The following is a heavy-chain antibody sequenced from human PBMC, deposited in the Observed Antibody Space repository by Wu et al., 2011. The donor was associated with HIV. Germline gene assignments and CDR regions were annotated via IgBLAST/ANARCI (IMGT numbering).Heavy chain of an antibody. CDR3: ARVRREATMHDPNFEY. CDR1: GYTFTSYG. V-gene: IGHV1-18*01. Sequence: QVQLVQSGAEVRKPGASVKVSCKASGYTFTSYGYSWVRQAPGQGLEWMGWIGAYDGDTNYAQKLQGRVTMTTDTSTSTAYMDLRSLRSDDTAVYYCARVRREATMHDPNFEYWAREPWLPSP. CDR2: IGAYDGDT. D-gene: IGHD5-12*01. J-gene: IGHJ4*02.